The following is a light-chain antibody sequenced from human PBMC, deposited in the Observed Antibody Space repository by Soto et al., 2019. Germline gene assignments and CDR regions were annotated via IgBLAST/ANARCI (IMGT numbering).Light chain of an antibody. CDR3: SLYTSSVV. V-gene: IGLV2-14*01. Sequence: QSALTQPASVSGSPGQSITISCTGTSSDVGGYNYVSWYQQHPGKAPKLMIYDVSNRPSGVSNRFSGSKSGNTASLTISGLQAEDEADYYCSLYTSSVVFGGGTKLTVL. CDR1: SSDVGGYNY. CDR2: DVS. J-gene: IGLJ2*01.